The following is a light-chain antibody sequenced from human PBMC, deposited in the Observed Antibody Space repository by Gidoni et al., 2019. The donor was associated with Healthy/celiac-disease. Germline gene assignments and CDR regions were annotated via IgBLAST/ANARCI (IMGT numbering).Light chain of an antibody. J-gene: IGKJ5*01. CDR1: QSISSY. CDR2: AAS. Sequence: DIQMTQSPSSLSASVGDRVTITCRASQSISSYLNLYQQKPGKAPKLLIYAASSLQSGVPSRFSGSGSGTDFTLTISSLQPEDFATYYCQQSYSTPGTFXXXTRLEIK. CDR3: QQSYSTPGT. V-gene: IGKV1-39*01.